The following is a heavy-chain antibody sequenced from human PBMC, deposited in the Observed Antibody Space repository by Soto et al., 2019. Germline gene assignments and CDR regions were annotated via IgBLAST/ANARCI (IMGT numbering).Heavy chain of an antibody. V-gene: IGHV3-74*01. CDR3: ARDLVGYASP. CDR1: GFTFSNYW. CDR2: INTDGSTT. J-gene: IGHJ5*02. D-gene: IGHD2-8*02. Sequence: EVQLVDSGGGLVQPGGSLRLSCAASGFTFSNYWMHWVRQAPGKGPVWVSRINTDGSTTNYADSVKGRFTISRDNAKNTLYLQTNSLGAEDTAVYYCARDLVGYASPWGQGTLVTVSS.